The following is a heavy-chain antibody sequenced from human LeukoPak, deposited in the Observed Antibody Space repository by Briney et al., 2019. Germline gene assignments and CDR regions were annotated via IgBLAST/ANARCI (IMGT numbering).Heavy chain of an antibody. Sequence: ASVKVSCKASGYTFTGYYLHWVRQAPGQGLEWMGRINLNTGGTNYAQKFQGRVTMTRDTSISTAYMELSRLTSDDTAVFYCAREVWYSTRYYGRFDPWGQGTLVTVSS. CDR2: INLNTGGT. J-gene: IGHJ5*02. CDR3: AREVWYSTRYYGRFDP. V-gene: IGHV1-2*06. CDR1: GYTFTGYY. D-gene: IGHD6-13*01.